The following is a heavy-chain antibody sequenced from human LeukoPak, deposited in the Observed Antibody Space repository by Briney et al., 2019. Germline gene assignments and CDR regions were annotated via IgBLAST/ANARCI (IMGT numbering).Heavy chain of an antibody. CDR3: ARVYDSSVDDAFDI. CDR2: IIPIFGTA. V-gene: IGHV1-69*01. J-gene: IGHJ3*02. CDR1: GGTFSSYA. Sequence: ASVKVSCKASGGTFSSYAISWVRQAPGQGLEWMGGIIPIFGTANYAQKFQGRVTITADESTSTAYMELSSLRSEDTAVYYCARVYDSSVDDAFDIWGQGTMVTVSS. D-gene: IGHD3-22*01.